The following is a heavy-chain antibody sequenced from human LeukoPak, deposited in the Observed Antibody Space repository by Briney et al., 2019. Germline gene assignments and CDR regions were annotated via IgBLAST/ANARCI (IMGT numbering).Heavy chain of an antibody. D-gene: IGHD3-10*01. CDR1: GFTFSSYG. Sequence: GGSLRLSCAASGFTFSSYGMSWVRQAPGKGLEWVANIKQNGGETYYVDSVKGRFTISRDNAKNSLYLQLNSLRAEDTAVYYCSRDDYYGSGSYFGYDYYGMDVWGKGTTVTVSS. CDR3: SRDDYYGSGSYFGYDYYGMDV. CDR2: IKQNGGET. J-gene: IGHJ6*04. V-gene: IGHV3-7*03.